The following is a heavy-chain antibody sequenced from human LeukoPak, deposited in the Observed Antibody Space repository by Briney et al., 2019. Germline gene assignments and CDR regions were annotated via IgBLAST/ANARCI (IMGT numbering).Heavy chain of an antibody. J-gene: IGHJ4*02. CDR2: IYPNGNT. D-gene: IGHD3-3*01. V-gene: IGHV3-66*01. CDR3: AREPFWSGYFANLHFDY. Sequence: GGSLRLSCAASGFTVSSNYMNWVRQAPGKGLEWVSMIYPNGNTFYTDSVKGRFTISRDNSKNTLDLQMSSLRAEDTAVYYCAREPFWSGYFANLHFDYWGQGTLVTVSS. CDR1: GFTVSSNY.